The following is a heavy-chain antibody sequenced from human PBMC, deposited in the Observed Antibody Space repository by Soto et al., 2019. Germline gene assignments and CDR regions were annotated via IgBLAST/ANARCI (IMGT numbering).Heavy chain of an antibody. D-gene: IGHD2-21*02. J-gene: IGHJ4*01. CDR1: GYTFTDYY. V-gene: IGHV1-2*02. CDR2: INPDTGAT. CDR3: ALGGSGTAGWPFPYFDY. Sequence: HEHLVQSGAEVRRPGSSLKVSCRASGYTFTDYYIHWVRQAPGQGLEWMGCINPDTGATNYAQNFQGKVTLTIDASINTAFLYLTSLTSDDTAVYYCALGGSGTAGWPFPYFDYCGQGTQVIVSA.